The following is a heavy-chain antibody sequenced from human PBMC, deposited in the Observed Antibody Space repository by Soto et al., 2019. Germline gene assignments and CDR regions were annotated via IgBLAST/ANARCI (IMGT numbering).Heavy chain of an antibody. Sequence: GGSLRLSCAVSGLTVSRTQMSWVRQAPGKGLQWVSVIYSAGSTYYANAVKGRFTISRDISENKIFLELNGLTVDDTAVYYCARAREPEYSSSIGFDYWGRGTVVTVSS. J-gene: IGHJ4*01. V-gene: IGHV3-53*01. CDR2: IYSAGST. D-gene: IGHD6-6*01. CDR3: ARAREPEYSSSIGFDY. CDR1: GLTVSRTQ.